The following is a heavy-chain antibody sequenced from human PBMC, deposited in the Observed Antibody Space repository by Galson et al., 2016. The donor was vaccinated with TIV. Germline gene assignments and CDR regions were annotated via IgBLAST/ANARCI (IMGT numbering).Heavy chain of an antibody. CDR1: GGTFSSFT. D-gene: IGHD3-3*01. CDR3: ASDHEGDSWSGSYRVSYYNFMDV. J-gene: IGHJ6*03. V-gene: IGHV1-69*02. Sequence: SCKASGGTFSSFTISWVRQAPGQGLEWMGRIIPILGIANYAQKFQGRLSIIADKSTSTAYMEMSSLRSEDTAVYYCASDHEGDSWSGSYRVSYYNFMDVWGKGTTVTVSS. CDR2: IIPILGIA.